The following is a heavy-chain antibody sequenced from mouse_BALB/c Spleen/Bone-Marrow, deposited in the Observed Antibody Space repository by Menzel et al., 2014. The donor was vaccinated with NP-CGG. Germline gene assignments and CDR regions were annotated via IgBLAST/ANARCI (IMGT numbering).Heavy chain of an antibody. CDR1: GFKIKDTY. D-gene: IGHD2-14*01. Sequence: EVQLQESGAELVKPGASVKLSCTASGFKIKDTYMHWVRQRPEQGLEWIGRIDPANGDTRYDPKFQGKATITADTSSSTAYLQLSSLTSEDTAVYCCARYRLGTYFAYWGQGTTLTVSS. J-gene: IGHJ2*01. CDR3: ARYRLGTYFAY. CDR2: IDPANGDT. V-gene: IGHV14-3*02.